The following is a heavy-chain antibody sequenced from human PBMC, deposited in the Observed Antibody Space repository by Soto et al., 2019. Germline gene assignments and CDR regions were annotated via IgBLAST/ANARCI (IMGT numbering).Heavy chain of an antibody. D-gene: IGHD6-13*01. CDR1: GFTFSTYS. J-gene: IGHJ5*02. V-gene: IGHV3-11*01. CDR3: ARVKAAAGRNWFDP. CDR2: ISSSGSTI. Sequence: SGFTFSTYSMSWIRQAPGKGLEWVSYISSSGSTIYYADSVKGRFTISRDNAKNSLYLQMNSLRAEDTAVYYCARVKAAAGRNWFDPWGQGTLVTVSS.